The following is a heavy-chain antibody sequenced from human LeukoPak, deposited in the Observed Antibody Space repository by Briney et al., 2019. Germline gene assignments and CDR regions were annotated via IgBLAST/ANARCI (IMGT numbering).Heavy chain of an antibody. CDR2: INPNSGGT. CDR3: ARANPPRVSYDSSGYYFDY. V-gene: IGHV1-2*02. D-gene: IGHD3-22*01. J-gene: IGHJ4*02. Sequence: ASVKVSCKASGYTFTGYYMHWVRQAPGQGLGWMGWINPNSGGTNYAQKFQGRVTMTRDTSISTAYMELSRLRSDDTAVYYCARANPPRVSYDSSGYYFDYWGQGTLVTVSS. CDR1: GYTFTGYY.